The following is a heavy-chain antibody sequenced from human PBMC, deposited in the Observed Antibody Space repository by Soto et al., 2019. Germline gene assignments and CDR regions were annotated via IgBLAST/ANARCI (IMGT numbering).Heavy chain of an antibody. Sequence: GGSLRLSCAASGFTVSAYAMSWVRQAPGKGLEWVSGISGSGGSTYYADSVKGRFTISRVNSKNTLHLQMNSLRVEVTAVFYCANVFDRRNCYTEHLCQGTQVTLSA. D-gene: IGHD3-16*02. CDR1: GFTVSAYA. J-gene: IGHJ1*01. CDR2: ISGSGGST. CDR3: ANVFDRRNCYTEH. V-gene: IGHV3-23*01.